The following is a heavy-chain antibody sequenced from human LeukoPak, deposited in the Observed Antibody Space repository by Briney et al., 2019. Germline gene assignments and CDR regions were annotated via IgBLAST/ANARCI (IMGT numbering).Heavy chain of an antibody. J-gene: IGHJ5*02. CDR2: IRHDESNK. V-gene: IGHV3-30*02. D-gene: IGHD3-9*01. CDR3: AKDVGNDLTGYYNWFDP. Sequence: GGSLRLSCAASGFTFSTFGMHWVRQAPGKGLDWVAFIRHDESNKFYADSVKGRFAIPRDNSKNTLYLQMNSLRAEDTAVYYCAKDVGNDLTGYYNWFDPWGQGTLVTVSS. CDR1: GFTFSTFG.